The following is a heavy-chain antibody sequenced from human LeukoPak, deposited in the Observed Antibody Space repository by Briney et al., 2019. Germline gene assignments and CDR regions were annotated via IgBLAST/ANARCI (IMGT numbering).Heavy chain of an antibody. D-gene: IGHD2-2*02. Sequence: PGGSLRLSCVASGLTFSSQWMTWVRQAPGKGLEWVSFISRSGRNTDYADSVKGRFTISRDDAKNSLYLQLNSLRADDTAVYYCARDAPCTTSTCYKQIDSWGQGTLVTVSS. J-gene: IGHJ4*02. CDR1: GLTFSSQW. CDR3: ARDAPCTTSTCYKQIDS. V-gene: IGHV3-48*03. CDR2: ISRSGRNT.